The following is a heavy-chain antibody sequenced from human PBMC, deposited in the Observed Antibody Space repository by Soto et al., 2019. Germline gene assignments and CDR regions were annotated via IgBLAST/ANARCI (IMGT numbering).Heavy chain of an antibody. V-gene: IGHV4-34*01. CDR1: GGSFSGYY. Sequence: SETLSLTCAVYGGSFSGYYWSWIRQPPGKGLEWIGEINHSGSTNYNPSLKSRVTISVDTSKNQFSLKLSPVTAADTAVYYCARGLSRAYNWFDPWGQGTLGTVSS. J-gene: IGHJ5*02. CDR2: INHSGST. D-gene: IGHD3-16*02. CDR3: ARGLSRAYNWFDP.